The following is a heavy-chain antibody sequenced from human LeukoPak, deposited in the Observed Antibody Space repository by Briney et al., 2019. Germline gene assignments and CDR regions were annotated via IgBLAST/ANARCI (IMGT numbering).Heavy chain of an antibody. Sequence: SETLSLTCTVSGGSISSSSYYWSWIRQPPGKGLEWIGEINHSGSTNYNPSLKSRVTISVDTSKNQFSLKLSSVTAADTAVYYCARRVRKMTAPDYWGQGTLVTVSS. CDR2: INHSGST. D-gene: IGHD1-14*01. CDR3: ARRVRKMTAPDY. CDR1: GGSISSSSYY. V-gene: IGHV4-39*07. J-gene: IGHJ4*02.